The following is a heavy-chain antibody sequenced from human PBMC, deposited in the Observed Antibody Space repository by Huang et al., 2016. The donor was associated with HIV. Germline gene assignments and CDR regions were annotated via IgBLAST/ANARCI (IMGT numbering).Heavy chain of an antibody. Sequence: QVQLVESGGGVVQPGRSLRLSCAASGFIFSNYGMHWVRQAPVKGLEWVALISYDGSNKYYTDSVKGRFSISRDNSKNTLYLQMNSRRAEDTAVYYCALKGDSSGWEYFRHWGQGTLVTVSS. CDR2: ISYDGSNK. CDR3: ALKGDSSGWEYFRH. D-gene: IGHD6-19*01. J-gene: IGHJ1*01. V-gene: IGHV3-30*03. CDR1: GFIFSNYG.